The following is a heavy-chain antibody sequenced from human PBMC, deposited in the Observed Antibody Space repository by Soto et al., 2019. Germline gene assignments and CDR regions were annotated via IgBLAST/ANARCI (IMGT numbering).Heavy chain of an antibody. Sequence: NPSETLSLTCSVSRGSISSYYWTWIRQPPGKGLEWIGYIYDSASTNLNPSLKSRVTVSVDTSKKQLSLKMSSVTAADTAVHYCARGIRLNGYYAMDVWGQGTTVTVSS. J-gene: IGHJ6*02. V-gene: IGHV4-59*01. D-gene: IGHD3-9*01. CDR2: IYDSAST. CDR1: RGSISSYY. CDR3: ARGIRLNGYYAMDV.